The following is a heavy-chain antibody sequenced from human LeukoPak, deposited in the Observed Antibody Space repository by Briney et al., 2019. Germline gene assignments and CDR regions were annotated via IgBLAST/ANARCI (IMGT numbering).Heavy chain of an antibody. CDR2: MNPNSGNT. Sequence: GASVKVSCKASGYTFTSYDINWVRQATGQGLEWMGWMNPNSGNTGYAQKFQGRVTMTRNTSISTAYMELSSLRSEDTAVYYCARARPGYSSSWYRYWFDPWGQGTLVTVFS. CDR1: GYTFTSYD. CDR3: ARARPGYSSSWYRYWFDP. J-gene: IGHJ5*02. D-gene: IGHD6-13*01. V-gene: IGHV1-8*01.